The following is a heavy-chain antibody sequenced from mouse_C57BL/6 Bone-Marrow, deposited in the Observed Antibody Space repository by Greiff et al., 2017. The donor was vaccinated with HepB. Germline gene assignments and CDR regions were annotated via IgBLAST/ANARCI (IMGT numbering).Heavy chain of an antibody. V-gene: IGHV5-17*01. D-gene: IGHD3-3*01. CDR1: GFTFSDYG. J-gene: IGHJ3*01. CDR2: ISSGSSTI. CDR3: AREGDFAWFAY. Sequence: EVQRVESGGGLVKPGGSLKLSCAASGFTFSDYGLHWVRQSPEKGLAWVAYISSGSSTIYYADTEKGRITISRDNAKNTLFLQVTSLRSEDTAMYYCAREGDFAWFAYWGQGTLVTVSA.